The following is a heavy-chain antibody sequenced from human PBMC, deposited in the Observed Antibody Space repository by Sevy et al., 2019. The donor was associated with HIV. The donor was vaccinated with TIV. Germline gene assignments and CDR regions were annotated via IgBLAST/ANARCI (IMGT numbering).Heavy chain of an antibody. Sequence: SETLSLTCAVYGGSFSGYYWSWIRQPPGKGLEWIGEINHSGSTNYNPSLKSRVTISVDTSKNQFSLKLSSVTAADTAVYYCARTNSGGYRRYYWGQGTLVTVSS. D-gene: IGHD1-26*01. CDR2: INHSGST. V-gene: IGHV4-34*01. J-gene: IGHJ4*02. CDR3: ARTNSGGYRRYY. CDR1: GGSFSGYY.